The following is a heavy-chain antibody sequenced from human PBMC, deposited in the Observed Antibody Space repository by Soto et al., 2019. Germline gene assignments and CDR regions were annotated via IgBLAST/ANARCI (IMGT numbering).Heavy chain of an antibody. D-gene: IGHD3-22*01. CDR2: IYPGDSDT. J-gene: IGHJ3*01. Sequence: PGESLKISCKGSGYSFTSYWIGWVRQMPGKGLEWMGIIYPGDSDTRYSPSFQGQVTISADKSISTAYLQWSSLKASDTAMYYCARVRVYYDSGDLGGVFVFWAKGKMVTVS. CDR3: ARVRVYYDSGDLGGVFVF. V-gene: IGHV5-51*01. CDR1: GYSFTSYW.